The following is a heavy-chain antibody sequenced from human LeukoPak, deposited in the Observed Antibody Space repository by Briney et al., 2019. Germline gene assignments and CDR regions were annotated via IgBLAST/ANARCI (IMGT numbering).Heavy chain of an antibody. Sequence: ASVKVSCKASGYTFTGYYMHWVRQAPGQGLEWMGWINPNSGGTVYAQKFQGRVTMTRDTSISTAYMELSRLRSDDTAVYYCAKCSGGSCYSFDYFDYWGQGTLVTVSS. CDR1: GYTFTGYY. CDR3: AKCSGGSCYSFDYFDY. V-gene: IGHV1-2*02. J-gene: IGHJ4*02. CDR2: INPNSGGT. D-gene: IGHD2-15*01.